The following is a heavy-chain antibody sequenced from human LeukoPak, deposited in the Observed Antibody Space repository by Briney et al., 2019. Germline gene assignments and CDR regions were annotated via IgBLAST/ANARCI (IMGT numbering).Heavy chain of an antibody. Sequence: ASVKVSCKASGYTFTSYAMNWVRRAAGQGLEWMGLINTNTGNPTYAQGFTGRFVFSLDTSVSTAYLQISSLKAEDTAVYYCARVPDGYCSSTSCYGVSFDPWGQGTLVTVSS. V-gene: IGHV7-4-1*02. D-gene: IGHD2-2*03. CDR1: GYTFTSYA. CDR2: INTNTGNP. CDR3: ARVPDGYCSSTSCYGVSFDP. J-gene: IGHJ5*02.